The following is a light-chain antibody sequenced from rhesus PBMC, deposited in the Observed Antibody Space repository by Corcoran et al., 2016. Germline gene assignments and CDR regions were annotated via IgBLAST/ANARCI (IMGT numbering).Light chain of an antibody. J-gene: IGKJ2*01. Sequence: DIVMTQSPDSLAVSLGEGVTINCKSSQSLLYSSNTKNSLAWDQQKPGQAPKLPIYWASTRESGVPNRFRGSGSGTEFTLTISGLQAEDVAVYYCQQYYTTPYSFGQGTNVEIK. CDR3: QQYYTTPYS. CDR2: WAS. V-gene: IGKV4-1*01. CDR1: QSLLYSSNTKNS.